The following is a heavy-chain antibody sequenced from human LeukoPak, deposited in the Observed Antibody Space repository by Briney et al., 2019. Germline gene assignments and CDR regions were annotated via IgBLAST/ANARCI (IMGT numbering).Heavy chain of an antibody. CDR1: GYTFTGYY. CDR2: INANSGGT. D-gene: IGHD3-9*01. Sequence: ASVKVSCKASGYTFTGYYMHWVRQARGQGLEWMGWINANSGGTNYAQKFQGRVTMTRDTSISTAYMELSRLRSDDTAVYYCARSSRYDIWTGYPYWGQGTLVTVSP. V-gene: IGHV1-2*02. J-gene: IGHJ4*02. CDR3: ARSSRYDIWTGYPY.